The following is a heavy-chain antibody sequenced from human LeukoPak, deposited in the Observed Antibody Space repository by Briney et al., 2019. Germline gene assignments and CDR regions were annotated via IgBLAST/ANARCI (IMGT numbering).Heavy chain of an antibody. D-gene: IGHD6-19*01. CDR3: ARDSSGPLDY. V-gene: IGHV3-21*04. CDR1: GFTFTSYS. CDR2: ISSSSTYM. J-gene: IGHJ4*02. Sequence: PGGSLRLSCAASGFTFTSYSMNWVRQAPGKGLEWVSSISSSSTYMYYADSVKGRFTISRDNAKNSLYLQMNSLRAEDTAVYYCARDSSGPLDYWGQGTLVTVSS.